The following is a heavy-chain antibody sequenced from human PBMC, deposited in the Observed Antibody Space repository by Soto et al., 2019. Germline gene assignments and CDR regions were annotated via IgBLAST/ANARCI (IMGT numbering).Heavy chain of an antibody. D-gene: IGHD3-22*01. CDR1: GYTFTSYG. CDR2: ISPYNGNT. J-gene: IGHJ2*01. V-gene: IGHV1-18*01. CDR3: ARNIYGGYHYWYFDL. Sequence: QVQLVQSGGEVKKTGASVKVSCKASGYTFTSYGINWVRQAPGQGLEWMGWISPYNGNTNYAQKFQGRVTMTTDTSTSTAYMELRSLRSDDTAVYYCARNIYGGYHYWYFDLWGRGTLVTVSS.